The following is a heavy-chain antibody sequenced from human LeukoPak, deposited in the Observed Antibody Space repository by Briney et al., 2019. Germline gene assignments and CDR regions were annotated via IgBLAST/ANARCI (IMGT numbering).Heavy chain of an antibody. CDR3: ARGNGNLRAFDI. J-gene: IGHJ3*02. V-gene: IGHV6-1*01. D-gene: IGHD4-23*01. CDR2: TYFRSKWYS. Sequence: SQTLSLTCAISGDSVSSNIAAWDWIRQSPSRGLEWLGRTYFRSKWYSDHAVSVKSRISINPDTSKNQFSLQLNSVTPEDTAVYYCARGNGNLRAFDIWGQETMVTVSS. CDR1: GDSVSSNIAA.